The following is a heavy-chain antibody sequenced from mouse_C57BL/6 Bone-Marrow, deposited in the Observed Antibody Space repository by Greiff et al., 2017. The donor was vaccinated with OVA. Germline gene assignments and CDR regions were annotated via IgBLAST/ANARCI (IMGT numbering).Heavy chain of an antibody. CDR3: AREGLRSYYAMDY. CDR2: IHPNSGST. Sequence: QVQLQQPGAELVKPGASVKLSCTASGYTFTSYCMHWVKQRPGQGLEWIGMIHPNSGSTNYNEKFKSKATLTVDKSSSTAYLQLSSLTSEDSAVYYCAREGLRSYYAMDYWGQGTSVTGSS. D-gene: IGHD2-4*01. J-gene: IGHJ4*01. CDR1: GYTFTSYC. V-gene: IGHV1-64*01.